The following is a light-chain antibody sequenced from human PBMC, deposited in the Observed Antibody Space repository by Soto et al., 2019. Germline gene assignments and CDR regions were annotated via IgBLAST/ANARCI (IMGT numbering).Light chain of an antibody. CDR1: QSLLYRSNNKNY. Sequence: DIVMTQSPDYLAVSLGERATINCKSSQSLLYRSNNKNYLAWYQQKPGQPPKLLIYWASTRESGVPDRFSGSGSGTDFTLTISSLQPEDVADYYCQRYYNTPLTFGGGTRVEIK. V-gene: IGKV4-1*01. J-gene: IGKJ4*01. CDR3: QRYYNTPLT. CDR2: WAS.